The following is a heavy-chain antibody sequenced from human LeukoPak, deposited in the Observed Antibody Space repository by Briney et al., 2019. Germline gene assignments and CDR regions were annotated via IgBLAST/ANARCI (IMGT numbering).Heavy chain of an antibody. Sequence: GGSLRLSCAASGFTFDDYGMSWVRQAPGEGLEWVSGINWNGGSTGYADSVKGRFTISRDNAKNSLYLQMNSLRAEDTALYYCARALYYDNRTPGAFDIWGQGTMVTVSS. J-gene: IGHJ3*02. D-gene: IGHD3-22*01. CDR3: ARALYYDNRTPGAFDI. CDR1: GFTFDDYG. V-gene: IGHV3-20*04. CDR2: INWNGGST.